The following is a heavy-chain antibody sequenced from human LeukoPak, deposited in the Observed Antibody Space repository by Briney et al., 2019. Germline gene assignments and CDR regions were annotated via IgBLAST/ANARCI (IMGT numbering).Heavy chain of an antibody. V-gene: IGHV4-61*02. J-gene: IGHJ3*02. CDR1: GGSISSGSYY. CDR3: ARHQPHHTLQLLDAFDI. D-gene: IGHD2-2*01. CDR2: IHTSGST. Sequence: PSQTLSLTCTVSGGSISSGSYYWSWIRQPAGRGLEWIGRIHTSGSTNYNPSLKSRVTISLDTSKNQFSLKLSSVTAADTAVYFCARHQPHHTLQLLDAFDIWGQGTMVTVSS.